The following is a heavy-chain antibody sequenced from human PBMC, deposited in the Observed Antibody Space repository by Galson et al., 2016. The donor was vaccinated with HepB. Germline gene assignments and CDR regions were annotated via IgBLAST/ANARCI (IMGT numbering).Heavy chain of an antibody. CDR3: AKIIRGYAGFDY. CDR1: GYSFSTYW. Sequence: QSGAEVKKPGESLRISCKGSGYSFSTYWIAWVRQMPGKGLEWMGRIDPSDSYTSYGPSFQGHVTISVDKSTNTAYLKWSSLQASDTAIYYCAKIIRGYAGFDYWVQGSLVTVSS. V-gene: IGHV5-10-1*01. CDR2: IDPSDSYT. J-gene: IGHJ4*02. D-gene: IGHD5-12*01.